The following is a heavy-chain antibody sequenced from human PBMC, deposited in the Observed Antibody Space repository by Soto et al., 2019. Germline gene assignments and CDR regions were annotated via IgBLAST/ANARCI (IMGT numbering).Heavy chain of an antibody. V-gene: IGHV3-72*01. CDR1: GFTFSDHY. Sequence: GSLRLSCAASGFTFSDHYMDWVRQAPGKGLEWVGRIRDKANSYSTEYAASVKGRFIISGDDSKNSRYLQMNSLKTEDTAVYYCARVRSSTWGLDASDIWGQGTVVTVSS. D-gene: IGHD6-13*01. CDR3: ARVRSSTWGLDASDI. CDR2: IRDKANSYST. J-gene: IGHJ3*02.